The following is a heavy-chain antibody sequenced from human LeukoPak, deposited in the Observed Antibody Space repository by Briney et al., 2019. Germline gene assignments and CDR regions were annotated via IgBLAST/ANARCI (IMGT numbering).Heavy chain of an antibody. V-gene: IGHV4-59*01. CDR3: PRRGWNFGL. Sequence: SETLSLTCTVSGGTMSGYYWTWLRQPPGKGLEWMGYIYYSGGTNYNPSLKNRVTISIDTSKNHLSLRLNSVPAADTAVYYCPRRGWNFGLWGQGPLVPVSS. J-gene: IGHJ4*02. D-gene: IGHD6-19*01. CDR2: IYYSGGT. CDR1: GGTMSGYY.